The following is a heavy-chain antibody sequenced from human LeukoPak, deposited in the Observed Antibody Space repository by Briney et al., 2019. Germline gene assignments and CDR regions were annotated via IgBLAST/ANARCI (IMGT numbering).Heavy chain of an antibody. Sequence: SVKVSCKASGYTFTGYYMHWVRQAPGQGLEWMGGIIPIFGTANYAQKFQGRVTITADESTSTAYMELSSLRSEDTAVYYCARDTSIYGSGSDNWFDPWGQGTLVTVSS. D-gene: IGHD3-10*01. J-gene: IGHJ5*02. CDR1: GYTFTGYY. CDR2: IIPIFGTA. V-gene: IGHV1-69*13. CDR3: ARDTSIYGSGSDNWFDP.